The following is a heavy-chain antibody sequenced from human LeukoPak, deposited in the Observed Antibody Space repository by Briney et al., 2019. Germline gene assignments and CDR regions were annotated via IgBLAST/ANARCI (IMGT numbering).Heavy chain of an antibody. CDR2: IDPSDSYT. J-gene: IGHJ3*02. CDR3: ARIPLDSSGYYYAGDGFDI. CDR1: GYSFTSYW. Sequence: GESLRISCQGSGYSFTSYWITWVRMMHGKGQEWMGKIDPSDSYTNYSPSLQGHVTISADKSISTAYLQWSSLKASDTAMYYCARIPLDSSGYYYAGDGFDIWGQGTMVTVSS. D-gene: IGHD3-22*01. V-gene: IGHV5-10-1*01.